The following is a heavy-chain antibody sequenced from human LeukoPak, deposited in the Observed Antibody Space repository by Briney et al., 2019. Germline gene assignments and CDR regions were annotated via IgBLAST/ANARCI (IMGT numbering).Heavy chain of an antibody. CDR3: ARDGHFGFSYGMDV. D-gene: IGHD3-16*01. CDR1: GFIVSSNF. CDR2: IYSGGST. V-gene: IGHV3-53*01. J-gene: IGHJ6*02. Sequence: PGGSLRLSCAASGFIVSSNFMNWVRQAPGKGLEWVSVIYSGGSTYYADSVKGRFTISRDNSKNTLYLQMNSLRAEDTAVYYCARDGHFGFSYGMDVWGQGTTVTVSS.